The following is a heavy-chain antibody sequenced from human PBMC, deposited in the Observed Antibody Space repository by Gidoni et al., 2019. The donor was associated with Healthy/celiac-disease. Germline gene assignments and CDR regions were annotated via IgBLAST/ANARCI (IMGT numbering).Heavy chain of an antibody. J-gene: IGHJ6*02. Sequence: EVQLVESGGGLVQPGGSLRLSCAASGFTFSSYWMSWVRQAPGKGLEWVANIKQDGSEKYYVDSVKGRFTISRDNAKNSLYLQMNSLRAEDTAVYYCARTSYSSGRGASLDVWGQGTTVTVSS. CDR1: GFTFSSYW. V-gene: IGHV3-7*01. D-gene: IGHD6-19*01. CDR3: ARTSYSSGRGASLDV. CDR2: IKQDGSEK.